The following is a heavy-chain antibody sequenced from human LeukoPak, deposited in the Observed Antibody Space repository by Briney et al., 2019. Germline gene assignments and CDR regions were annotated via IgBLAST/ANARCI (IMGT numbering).Heavy chain of an antibody. V-gene: IGHV4-59*01. CDR2: IYYSGST. J-gene: IGHJ5*02. Sequence: PSETLSLTCTVSGGSISSYYWSWIRQPPGKGLEWIGYIYYSGSTNYNPSLKSRVTISVDTSKNQFSLKLSSVTAADTAVYYCARSSRATNWFDPWGQGTLVTVSS. CDR3: ARSSRATNWFDP. CDR1: GGSISSYY.